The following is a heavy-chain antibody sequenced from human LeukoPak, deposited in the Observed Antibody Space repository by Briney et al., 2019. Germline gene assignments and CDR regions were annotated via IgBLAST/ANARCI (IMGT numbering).Heavy chain of an antibody. D-gene: IGHD3-16*01. J-gene: IGHJ4*02. V-gene: IGHV5-51*01. CDR2: IYPGDSDT. Sequence: HGESLKISCKGSGSRFTSNWIAWVRQMPGKGLEWMGIIYPGDSDTRYSPSFQGQVTISAEKSISTAYVQWSSLRASDTAIYFCAYGKYYFNYWGQGTLVTVSS. CDR1: GSRFTSNW. CDR3: AYGKYYFNY.